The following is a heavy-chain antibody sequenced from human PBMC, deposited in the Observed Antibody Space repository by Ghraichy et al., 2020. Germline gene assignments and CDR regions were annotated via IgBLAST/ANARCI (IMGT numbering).Heavy chain of an antibody. D-gene: IGHD4-17*01. CDR1: GGSFSSTKW. J-gene: IGHJ4*02. V-gene: IGHV4-4*02. CDR2: IYHSGST. Sequence: SETLSLTCAVSGGSFSSTKWWRWVRQPPGKGLEWIGEIYHSGSTTYNPSLKSRVTLSIDKAKNQFSLKLSSVTAADTAVYHCARVADGDFDYWGQGTLVTVSS. CDR3: ARVADGDFDY.